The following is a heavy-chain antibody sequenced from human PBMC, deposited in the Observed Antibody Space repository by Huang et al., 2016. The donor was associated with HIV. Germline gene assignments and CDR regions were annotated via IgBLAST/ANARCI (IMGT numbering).Heavy chain of an antibody. J-gene: IGHJ4*02. Sequence: EVQLLESGGGLVQPGGSLRLSCSASGFTFNNYAMNWVRQAPGKGLEGVSTISGNGGSTYYADSGKGRFTISGDNSKNTLCLHMNSLRVEDTAVYYCAKGIKSSGSYYFDYWGQGTLVTVSS. CDR2: ISGNGGST. V-gene: IGHV3-23*01. CDR1: GFTFNNYA. D-gene: IGHD3-10*01. CDR3: AKGIKSSGSYYFDY.